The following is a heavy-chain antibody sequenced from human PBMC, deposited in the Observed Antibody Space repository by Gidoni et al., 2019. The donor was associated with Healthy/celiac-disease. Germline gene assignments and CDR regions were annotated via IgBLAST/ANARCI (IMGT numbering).Heavy chain of an antibody. CDR1: GFTFSSYA. D-gene: IGHD1-26*01. CDR2: IRGSGGST. CDR3: AKGGSGSYSY. V-gene: IGHV3-23*01. J-gene: IGHJ4*02. Sequence: EVQLLESGGGLVQPGGSLRLSCAASGFTFSSYAMRWVRQAPGKGLEWVSAIRGSGGSTYYADSVKCRFTISRDNSKNTLYLQMNSLRAEDTAVYYCAKGGSGSYSYWGQGTLVTVSS.